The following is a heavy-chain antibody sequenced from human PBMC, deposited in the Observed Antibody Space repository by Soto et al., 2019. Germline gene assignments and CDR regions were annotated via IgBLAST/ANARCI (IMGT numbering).Heavy chain of an antibody. D-gene: IGHD6-13*01. J-gene: IGHJ5*02. CDR3: ATGDPGIAAAGTDNNWFDP. CDR2: FDPEDGET. Sequence: GASVKVSCKVSGYTLTELSMHWVRQAPGKGLEWMGGFDPEDGETIYAQKFQGRVTMTEDASTDTAYMELSSLSSEDTAVYYCATGDPGIAAAGTDNNWFDPWGQGTQVTVSS. V-gene: IGHV1-24*01. CDR1: GYTLTELS.